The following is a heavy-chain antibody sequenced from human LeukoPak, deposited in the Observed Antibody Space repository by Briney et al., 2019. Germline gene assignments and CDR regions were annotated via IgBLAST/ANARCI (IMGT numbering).Heavy chain of an antibody. CDR3: VRRAGGYSHPYDY. CDR2: IYSGGST. CDR1: EFSVGSNY. Sequence: TGGSLRLSCAASEFSVGSNYMTWVRQAPGKGLEWVSLIYSGGSTYYADSVKGRFTISRDNSKNTLYLQMNSLRAEDTAVYYCVRRAGGYSHPYDYWGQGTLVTVSS. V-gene: IGHV3-66*04. J-gene: IGHJ4*02. D-gene: IGHD4-23*01.